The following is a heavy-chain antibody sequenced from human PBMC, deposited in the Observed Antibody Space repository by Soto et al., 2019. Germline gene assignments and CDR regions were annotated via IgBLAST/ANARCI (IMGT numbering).Heavy chain of an antibody. D-gene: IGHD5-18*01. CDR1: GFTFSNYW. CDR3: ARDVYSYGYEDYGMDV. CDR2: VKSDGSSP. Sequence: PGGSLRLSCAGSGFTFSNYWMHWVRQAPGKGLVWVSRVKSDGSSPTYADSVKGRSTISRDNAKNTLYLQMNSLGAEDTAVYYCARDVYSYGYEDYGMDVWGQGTTVTVSS. V-gene: IGHV3-74*01. J-gene: IGHJ6*02.